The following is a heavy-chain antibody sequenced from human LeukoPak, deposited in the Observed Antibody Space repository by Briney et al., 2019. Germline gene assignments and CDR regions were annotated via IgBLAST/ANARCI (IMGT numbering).Heavy chain of an antibody. V-gene: IGHV3-23*01. D-gene: IGHD3/OR15-3a*01. J-gene: IGHJ4*02. Sequence: PGGSLRLSCAASGFTFNNYAMSWVRQAPEKGLEWVSGISGSAGTTFYADSVKGRFPISRDNSKNTLYLQMNSLRAEDTAIYYCVKVTDFWTATRPPDYWGQGTLVIVSS. CDR2: ISGSAGTT. CDR1: GFTFNNYA. CDR3: VKVTDFWTATRPPDY.